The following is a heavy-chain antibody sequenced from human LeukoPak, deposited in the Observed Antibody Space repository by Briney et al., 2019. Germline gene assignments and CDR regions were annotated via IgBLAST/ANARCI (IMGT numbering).Heavy chain of an antibody. CDR1: GYTFTSYD. J-gene: IGHJ4*02. D-gene: IGHD6-6*01. CDR2: MNTKSGNT. V-gene: IGHV1-8*01. Sequence: GASVKVSCKASGYTFTSYDRNGVRQAGGRGVEWMGWMNTKSGNTGYAQKCQGRVTMTRNTSISTAYMELSSLSSEDTAVYYCARVDLKYSSSPPGYWGQGTLVTVSS. CDR3: ARVDLKYSSSPPGY.